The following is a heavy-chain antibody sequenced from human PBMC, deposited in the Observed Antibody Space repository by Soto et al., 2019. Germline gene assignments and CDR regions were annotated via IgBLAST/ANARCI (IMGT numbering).Heavy chain of an antibody. V-gene: IGHV4-34*01. CDR1: GGSCSGYY. J-gene: IGHJ2*01. D-gene: IGHD2-8*01. CDR3: ARSDIVLMVYADYWYFDL. Sequence: SETLSLTCAVYGGSCSGYYWSWIRQPPGKGLEWIGEINHSGSTNYNPSLKSRVTISVDTSKNQFSLKLSSVTAADTAVYYCARSDIVLMVYADYWYFDLWGRGTLVTVSS. CDR2: INHSGST.